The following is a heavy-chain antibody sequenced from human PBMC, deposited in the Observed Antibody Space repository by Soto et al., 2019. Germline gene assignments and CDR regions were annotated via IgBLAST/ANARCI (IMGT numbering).Heavy chain of an antibody. J-gene: IGHJ4*02. CDR1: GFTFASYS. CDR2: ISGRAGNT. V-gene: IGHV3-23*01. D-gene: IGHD2-2*01. CDR3: AKDRYCSSTSCSSLDS. Sequence: EVQLLESRGGLVQPGGSLRLSCEASGFTFASYSMTWVRQAPGKGLEWVSVISGRAGNTYYADSVKGRFAISRDDSKNTLYLHMSSLRAEDTALYYCAKDRYCSSTSCSSLDSWGQGTLVTVSS.